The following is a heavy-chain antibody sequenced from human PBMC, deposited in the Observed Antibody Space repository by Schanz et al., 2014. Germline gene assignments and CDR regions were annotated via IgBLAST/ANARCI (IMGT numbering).Heavy chain of an antibody. D-gene: IGHD3-22*01. V-gene: IGHV3-66*01. CDR3: AKEDRNHNSDYVY. J-gene: IGHJ4*02. CDR2: IYSDGST. Sequence: EVQLVESGGGLVQPGGSLRLSCAASGFTVSNNYMSWVRQAPGKGLECVSIIYSDGSTYYVDSVKGRFIISRDNSKNTVYLQMNSLRAEDTAVYYCAKEDRNHNSDYVYWGQGTLVTVSS. CDR1: GFTVSNNY.